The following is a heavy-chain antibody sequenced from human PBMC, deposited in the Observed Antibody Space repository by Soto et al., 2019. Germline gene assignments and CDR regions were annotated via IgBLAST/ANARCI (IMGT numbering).Heavy chain of an antibody. CDR3: ARVLIARVGDYVTRYFDY. V-gene: IGHV4-30-2*01. Sequence: SETLSLTCAVSGGSISSGGYSWSWIRQPPGKGLEWIGYIYHSGSTYYNPSLKSRATISVDRSKNQFSLKLSSVTAADTAVYYCARVLIARVGDYVTRYFDYWGKGTFVTVSS. CDR1: GGSISSGGYS. CDR2: IYHSGST. D-gene: IGHD4-17*01. J-gene: IGHJ4*02.